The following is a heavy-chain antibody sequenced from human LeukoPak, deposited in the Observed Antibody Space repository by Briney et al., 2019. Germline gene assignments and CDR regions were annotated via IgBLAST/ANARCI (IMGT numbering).Heavy chain of an antibody. V-gene: IGHV3-53*01. CDR1: GFTVSSNY. Sequence: GGSLRLSCAASGFTVSSNYMSWVRQAPGKGLEWVSVIYSGGSTYYADSVKGRFTMSRDSSKNTLYLQMNSLGADDTAVYYCAREVISTPSYFDYWGQGILVTVSS. CDR2: IYSGGST. D-gene: IGHD2-2*01. CDR3: AREVISTPSYFDY. J-gene: IGHJ4*02.